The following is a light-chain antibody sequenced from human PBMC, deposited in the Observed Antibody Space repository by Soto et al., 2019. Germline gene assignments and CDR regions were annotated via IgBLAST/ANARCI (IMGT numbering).Light chain of an antibody. V-gene: IGKV3-20*01. CDR3: QKYGSSPIN. CDR1: QSVSSSY. Sequence: EIVLTQSPVTLSLSPGERATLSCSASQSVSSSYLAWYQQKPGQAPRLLIYGASSRATGIPDRFSGSGSGTAFTLTISRLEPEDFAVYYCQKYGSSPINFGQGTRLEIK. CDR2: GAS. J-gene: IGKJ5*01.